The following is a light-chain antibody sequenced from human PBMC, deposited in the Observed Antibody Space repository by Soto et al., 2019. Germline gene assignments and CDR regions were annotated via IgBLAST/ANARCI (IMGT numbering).Light chain of an antibody. V-gene: IGLV3-1*01. CDR1: KLGDKY. CDR3: QAWDSSTHVV. J-gene: IGLJ2*01. CDR2: QDS. Sequence: SYELTQPPSVSVSPGQTDSITCSGDKLGDKYACWYQQKPGQSPVLVIYQDSKRPSGIPERFSGSNSGNTATLSISGTQAMEEADYYCQAWDSSTHVVFGGGTKLTVL.